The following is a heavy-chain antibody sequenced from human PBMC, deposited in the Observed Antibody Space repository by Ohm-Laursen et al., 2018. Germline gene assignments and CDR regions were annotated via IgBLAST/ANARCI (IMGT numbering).Heavy chain of an antibody. J-gene: IGHJ4*02. CDR3: ANGAFGTTAEILPVY. Sequence: SLRLSCSASGFTFSSYAMSWVRQAPGKGLEWVSAISGSGGSTYYADSVKGRFTISRDNSKNTLYLQMNSLRAEDTAVYYCANGAFGTTAEILPVYWGQGTLVTVSS. D-gene: IGHD4-17*01. V-gene: IGHV3-23*01. CDR2: ISGSGGST. CDR1: GFTFSSYA.